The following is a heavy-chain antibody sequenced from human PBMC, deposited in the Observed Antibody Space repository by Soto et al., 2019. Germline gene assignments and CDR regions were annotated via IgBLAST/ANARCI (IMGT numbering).Heavy chain of an antibody. CDR2: IYWDDDK. Sequence: QITLKESGPTLVKPTQTVTLTCTFSGFSLSTNGVGVDWIRQPPGKALEWLALIYWDDDKRYSPSLKSRLTITRDTSKNQVVLTMTNMDPVDTATYYCAHRFGLPTLDSSGHHSECFQYWGQGTLVTVSS. D-gene: IGHD3-22*01. CDR1: GFSLSTNGVG. J-gene: IGHJ1*01. CDR3: AHRFGLPTLDSSGHHSECFQY. V-gene: IGHV2-5*02.